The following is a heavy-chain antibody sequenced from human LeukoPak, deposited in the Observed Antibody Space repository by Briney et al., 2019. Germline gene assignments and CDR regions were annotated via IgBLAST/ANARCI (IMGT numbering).Heavy chain of an antibody. CDR2: INYDGTNT. V-gene: IGHV3-30*02. CDR3: AKDRSPMIRGVFDY. J-gene: IGHJ4*02. Sequence: PGGSLSLSFAASAFTFNTYAMHWVRQAPGKGLEWVAFINYDGTNTYYADSVKGRFTISRDNSKNTLYLQMNSLRAEDTAVYYCAKDRSPMIRGVFDYWGQGTLVTVSS. D-gene: IGHD3-10*01. CDR1: AFTFNTYA.